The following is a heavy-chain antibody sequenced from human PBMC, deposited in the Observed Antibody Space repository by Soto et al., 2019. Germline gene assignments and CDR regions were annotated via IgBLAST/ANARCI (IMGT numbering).Heavy chain of an antibody. J-gene: IGHJ6*02. Sequence: QVQLVESGGGVVQPGRSLRLSCAASGFTFSSYGMHWVRQAPGKGLEWVAVIWDDGSNKYYADSVKGRFTISRDTSKNPLSLQMTSLTAEATAVYYSASAHLTAVAVPYYYSGMDVWSPCTTVTVSS. CDR3: ASAHLTAVAVPYYYSGMDV. V-gene: IGHV3-33*01. CDR2: IWDDGSNK. CDR1: GFTFSSYG. D-gene: IGHD6-19*01.